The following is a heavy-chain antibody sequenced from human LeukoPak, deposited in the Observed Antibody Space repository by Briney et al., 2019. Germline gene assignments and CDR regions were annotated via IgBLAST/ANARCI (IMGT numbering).Heavy chain of an antibody. Sequence: PGGSLRLSCAASGFTVSSKYMSWVRQAPGKGLEWVSVIYSGDSAYYADSVKGRFTISRDNSENTVDLQMNSLRVEDTAVYYCTMRGNTWYDCWGQGTLVTVSS. V-gene: IGHV3-53*01. CDR2: IYSGDSA. D-gene: IGHD6-13*01. CDR3: TMRGNTWYDC. CDR1: GFTVSSKY. J-gene: IGHJ4*02.